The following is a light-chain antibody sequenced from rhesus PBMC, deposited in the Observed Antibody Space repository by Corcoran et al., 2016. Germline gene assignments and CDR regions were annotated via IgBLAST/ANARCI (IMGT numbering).Light chain of an antibody. Sequence: DIQMTQSPSSLSASVGDRVNITCRVSQGISSWLAWYQPKPGKAPKLLISKSSSLQSGVPSRFSGGGSGTGFTLTISSLRPEDFASYYCQQYNSAPLTFGGGSKVEIK. CDR1: QGISSW. V-gene: IGKV1-21*01. CDR3: QQYNSAPLT. CDR2: KSS. J-gene: IGKJ4*01.